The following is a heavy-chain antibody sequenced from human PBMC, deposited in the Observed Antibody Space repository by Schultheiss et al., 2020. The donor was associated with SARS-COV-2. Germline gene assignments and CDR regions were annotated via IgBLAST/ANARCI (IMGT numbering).Heavy chain of an antibody. V-gene: IGHV3-21*01. CDR3: ARDGYDFWSGYYGSTYYYYMDV. Sequence: GGSLRLSCAASGFTFSSYSMNWVRQAPGKGLEWVSSISSSSSYIYYADSVKGRFTISRDNAKNSLYLQMNSLRAEDTAVYYCARDGYDFWSGYYGSTYYYYMDVWGKGTTVTVSS. CDR2: ISSSSSYI. D-gene: IGHD3-3*01. J-gene: IGHJ6*03. CDR1: GFTFSSYS.